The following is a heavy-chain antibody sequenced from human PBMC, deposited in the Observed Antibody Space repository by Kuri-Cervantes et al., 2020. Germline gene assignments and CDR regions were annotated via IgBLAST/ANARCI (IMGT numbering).Heavy chain of an antibody. D-gene: IGHD3-10*01. J-gene: IGHJ6*02. V-gene: IGHV3-66*01. CDR2: IYSGGST. CDR1: GFTASSNY. Sequence: GESLKISCAASGFTASSNYMSWVRQAPGKGLEWVSAIYSGGSTYYADSVKGRFTISRDNSKNTLYLQMNSLRAEDTAVYYCARDPTMVRGVIYYYYYGMDVWGQGTTVTVSS. CDR3: ARDPTMVRGVIYYYYYGMDV.